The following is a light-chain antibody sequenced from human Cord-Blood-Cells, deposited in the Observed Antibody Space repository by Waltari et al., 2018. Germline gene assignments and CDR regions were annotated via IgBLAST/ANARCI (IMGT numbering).Light chain of an antibody. CDR2: DVS. CDR1: SSDVGGYNY. J-gene: IGLJ2*01. CDR3: SSYTSSSPVV. Sequence: QSALTQPASVSGSPGQSITIPCTGTSSDVGGYNYVPWYQQHPGKAPKLMIYDVSKRPSGVSNRFSGSKSGNTASLTISGLQAEDEADYYCSSYTSSSPVVFGGGTKLTVL. V-gene: IGLV2-14*01.